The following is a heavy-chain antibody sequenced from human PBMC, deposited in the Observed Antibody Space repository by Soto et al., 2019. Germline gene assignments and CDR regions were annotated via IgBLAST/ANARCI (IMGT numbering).Heavy chain of an antibody. Sequence: GGSLRLSCAASGFTFSSYAMSWVRQAPGKGLEWVSAIGTTGDTYYAGSVKGRFTISRENAKNSLYLQMNSLRAGDTAIYFCARAIGPTLFDYWGQGTLVTVSS. CDR2: IGTTGDT. J-gene: IGHJ4*02. D-gene: IGHD3-22*01. CDR1: GFTFSSYA. CDR3: ARAIGPTLFDY. V-gene: IGHV3-13*04.